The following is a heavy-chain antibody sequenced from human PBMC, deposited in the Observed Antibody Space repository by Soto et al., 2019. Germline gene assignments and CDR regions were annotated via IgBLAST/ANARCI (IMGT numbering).Heavy chain of an antibody. J-gene: IGHJ4*02. D-gene: IGHD7-27*01. CDR2: INPSGDTT. Sequence: QVQLVQSGSEVKRPGTSVNLSCKAAGYTFNAYSVHWVRQAPGQRLEWMGMINPSGDTTTYAQNFQVRVTMTRDTSTTTVYMELSGLISEDTALYYCARDWALDYWGQGTLVTVSS. V-gene: IGHV1-46*02. CDR3: ARDWALDY. CDR1: GYTFNAYS.